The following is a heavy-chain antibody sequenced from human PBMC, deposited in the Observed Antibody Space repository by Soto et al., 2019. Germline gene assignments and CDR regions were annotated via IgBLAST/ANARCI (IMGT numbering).Heavy chain of an antibody. V-gene: IGHV4-39*01. Sequence: QLQLQESGPGLMKPSETLSLTCTVSGGSISSSNYYWGWIRQPPGKGLEWIGSIYYSGSTYYNPSLKSRVTISVDTSKNQFSLKLSSVTAADTAVYYCARNKEYWYFDLWGRGTLVTVSS. CDR2: IYYSGST. CDR3: ARNKEYWYFDL. CDR1: GGSISSSNYY. J-gene: IGHJ2*01.